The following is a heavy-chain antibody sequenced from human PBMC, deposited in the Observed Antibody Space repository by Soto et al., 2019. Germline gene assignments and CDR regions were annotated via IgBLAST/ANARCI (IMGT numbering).Heavy chain of an antibody. CDR2: INHSGST. V-gene: IGHV4-34*01. D-gene: IGHD3-16*02. Sequence: SETLSLTCAVYGGSFSRYYWSWIRQPPGKGLEWIGEINHSGSTNYNPSLKSRVAISVDTSKNQFSLKLSSVTAADTAVYYCVRGHIYDYVWGNSRYTLDYWGQGTLVTVSS. CDR1: GGSFSRYY. J-gene: IGHJ4*02. CDR3: VRGHIYDYVWGNSRYTLDY.